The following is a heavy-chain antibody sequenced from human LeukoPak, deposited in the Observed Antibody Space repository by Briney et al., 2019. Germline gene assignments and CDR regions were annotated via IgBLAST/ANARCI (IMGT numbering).Heavy chain of an antibody. CDR3: AKDHQYSYGDYFG. J-gene: IGHJ4*02. Sequence: PGGSLRLSCAASGFTFSSNAMSWVRQAPGKGLEWVSAIRGSGGGTYYADSVKGRFTISRDNSKNTLYLQMNSLRAEDTAVYYCAKDHQYSYGDYFGWGQGTLVTVSS. CDR2: IRGSGGGT. CDR1: GFTFSSNA. D-gene: IGHD4-17*01. V-gene: IGHV3-23*01.